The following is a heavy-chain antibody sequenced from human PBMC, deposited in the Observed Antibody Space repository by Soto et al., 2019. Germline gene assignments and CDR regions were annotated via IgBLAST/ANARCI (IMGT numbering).Heavy chain of an antibody. D-gene: IGHD5-12*01. Sequence: SETLSLTCAVYGGSFSGYYWTWIRQPPGTGLEWIGEINHSGSTNYNPSLKSRVTISVDTSKNQFSLKLTSVTAADTAVYYCARAISGYVTWGQGTQVTVSS. J-gene: IGHJ5*02. V-gene: IGHV4-34*01. CDR1: GGSFSGYY. CDR2: INHSGST. CDR3: ARAISGYVT.